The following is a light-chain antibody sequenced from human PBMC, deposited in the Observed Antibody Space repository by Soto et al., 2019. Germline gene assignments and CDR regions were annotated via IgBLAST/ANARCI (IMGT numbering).Light chain of an antibody. CDR1: GSNIGSNT. V-gene: IGLV1-44*01. Sequence: QSVLTQPPSASGTPGQRVSMSCSGSGSNIGSNTVNWYQQLPGTAPKLLINDDKHRPSGVPERFSGSRSGTSASLAISGLQSEDEADYFCGTWDASLSGYVFGTGTKVTVL. CDR3: GTWDASLSGYV. J-gene: IGLJ1*01. CDR2: DDK.